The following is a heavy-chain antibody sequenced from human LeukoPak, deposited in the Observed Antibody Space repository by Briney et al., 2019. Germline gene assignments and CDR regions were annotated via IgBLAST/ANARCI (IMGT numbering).Heavy chain of an antibody. D-gene: IGHD3-10*01. J-gene: IGHJ6*02. V-gene: IGHV3-11*06. CDR2: ISSSSSYT. CDR3: ARAIQGVASPYYGSGSAYYYYYGMDV. Sequence: PGGSLRLSCAASGFTFGDYYMSWIRQAPGKGLEWVSYISSSSSYTNYADSVKGRFTISRDNAKNSLYLQMNSLRAEDTAVYYCARAIQGVASPYYGSGSAYYYYYGMDVWGQGTTVTVSS. CDR1: GFTFGDYY.